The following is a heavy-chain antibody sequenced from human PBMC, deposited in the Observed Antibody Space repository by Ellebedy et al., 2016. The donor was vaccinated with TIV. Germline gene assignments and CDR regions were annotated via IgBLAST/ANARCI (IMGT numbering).Heavy chain of an antibody. CDR3: ASGFQ. Sequence: GESLKISCAASGSTFSRYWMHWVRQAPGKGLVWVSRINSDGSDTDYADSVKGRFTISRDNAKNSLYLQMNSLRAEDTAVYYCASGFQWGQGTLVTVSS. D-gene: IGHD3-10*01. CDR2: INSDGSDT. V-gene: IGHV3-74*01. J-gene: IGHJ4*02. CDR1: GSTFSRYW.